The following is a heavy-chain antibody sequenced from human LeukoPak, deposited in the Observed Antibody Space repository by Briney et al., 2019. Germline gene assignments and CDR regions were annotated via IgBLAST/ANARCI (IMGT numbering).Heavy chain of an antibody. D-gene: IGHD6-19*01. CDR1: GYTFTSYG. V-gene: IGHV1-18*01. CDR3: FWSPDGYSSGWYLDY. Sequence: EASVKVSCKASGYTFTSYGISWVRQAPGQGLEWMGWISAYNGNTNYAQKLQGRVTMTTDTSTSTAYMELSRLRSDDTAVYYCFWSPDGYSSGWYLDYWGQGTLVTVSS. J-gene: IGHJ4*02. CDR2: ISAYNGNT.